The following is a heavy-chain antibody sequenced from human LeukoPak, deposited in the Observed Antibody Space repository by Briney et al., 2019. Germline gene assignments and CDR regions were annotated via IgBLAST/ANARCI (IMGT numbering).Heavy chain of an antibody. CDR1: GDSVSSNSAA. CDR3: VRESSGFDY. D-gene: IGHD6-19*01. Sequence: SQTLSLTCAISGDSVSSNSAAWNWIRQSPSRGLEWLGRTYYRSRWNYEFAVSVKSRMTINPDTSKNQFSLQLNSVTPEDTAVYFCVRESSGFDYWGQGTLVTVSS. V-gene: IGHV6-1*01. J-gene: IGHJ4*02. CDR2: TYYRSRWNY.